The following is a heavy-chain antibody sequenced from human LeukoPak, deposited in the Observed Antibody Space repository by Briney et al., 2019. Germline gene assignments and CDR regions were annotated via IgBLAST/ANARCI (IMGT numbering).Heavy chain of an antibody. V-gene: IGHV3-21*01. CDR2: ISSSSSYI. CDR3: ARVGPGNYYDSSGYYYGFDY. D-gene: IGHD3-22*01. Sequence: GGSLRLSCAASGFTFSTYWMHWVRHAPGKGLEWVSSISSSSSYIYYADSVKGRFTISRDNAKNSLYLQMNSLRAEDTAVYYCARVGPGNYYDSSGYYYGFDYWGQGTLVTVSS. CDR1: GFTFSTYW. J-gene: IGHJ4*02.